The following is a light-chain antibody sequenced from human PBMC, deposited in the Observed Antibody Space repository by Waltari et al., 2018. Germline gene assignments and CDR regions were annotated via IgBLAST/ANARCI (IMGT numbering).Light chain of an antibody. CDR2: DVI. CDR1: SSDIGSYDF. V-gene: IGLV2-8*01. CDR3: SSHAGSTAV. J-gene: IGLJ2*01. Sequence: QSVLTQPPSVSGSPGQAVTMSCTGTSSDIGSYDFVSWYQPHPGKAPTLVIYDVITRPSGVPDRFSGSKSGNTASLTVSGLQAEDEADYYCSSHAGSTAVFGGGTKLTVL.